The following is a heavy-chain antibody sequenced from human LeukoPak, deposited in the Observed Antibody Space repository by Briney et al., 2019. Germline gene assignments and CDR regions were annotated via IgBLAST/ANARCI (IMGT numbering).Heavy chain of an antibody. J-gene: IGHJ4*02. CDR2: IRYDDSNH. Sequence: SGGSLRLSCAASGITLSNYGMHWARQAPGKGLEWVAFIRYDDSNHYYADSVKGRFTISRDNAENTLYLQMNSLRAEGAAVYYCARGAPAAVWGQGALVTVSS. CDR3: ARGAPAAV. D-gene: IGHD6-25*01. V-gene: IGHV3-30*02. CDR1: GITLSNYG.